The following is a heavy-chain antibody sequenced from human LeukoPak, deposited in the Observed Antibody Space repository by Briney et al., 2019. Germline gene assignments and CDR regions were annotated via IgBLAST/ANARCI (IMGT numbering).Heavy chain of an antibody. CDR1: GGSISSYY. D-gene: IGHD4-17*01. J-gene: IGHJ6*02. V-gene: IGHV4-59*01. Sequence: PSETLSLTCTVSGGSISSYYWSRIRQPPGKGLEWIGYIYYSGSTNYNPSLKSRVTISVDTSKNQFSLKLSSVTAADTAVYYCARAATVTSPLYYYYGMDVWGQGTTVTVSS. CDR2: IYYSGST. CDR3: ARAATVTSPLYYYYGMDV.